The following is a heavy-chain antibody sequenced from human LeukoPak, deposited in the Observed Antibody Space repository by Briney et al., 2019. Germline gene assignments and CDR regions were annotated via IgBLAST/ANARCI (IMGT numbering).Heavy chain of an antibody. J-gene: IGHJ4*02. V-gene: IGHV4-31*03. D-gene: IGHD6-19*01. CDR2: IYYSGST. Sequence: SQTPSLTCTVSGGSISSGGYYWSWIRQHPGKGLEWIGYIYYSGSTYYNPSLKSRVTISVDTSKNQFSLKLSSVTAADTAVYYCARVSSGRYSSDYWGQGTLVTVSS. CDR3: ARVSSGRYSSDY. CDR1: GGSISSGGYY.